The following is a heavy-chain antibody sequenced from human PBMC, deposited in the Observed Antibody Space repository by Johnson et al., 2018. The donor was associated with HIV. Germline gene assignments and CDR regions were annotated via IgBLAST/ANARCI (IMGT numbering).Heavy chain of an antibody. V-gene: IGHV3-30*04. CDR3: ARKGSSGFGGIDAFDI. Sequence: QMQLVESGGGVVQPGRSLRLSCAASGFTFSSYAMHWVRQAPGKGLEWVAVISYDGSNKYYADSVKGRFTISRDNSKNTLYLQMNSLRVEDTAVYYCARKGSSGFGGIDAFDIWGQGTMVTVSS. D-gene: IGHD3-22*01. CDR2: ISYDGSNK. J-gene: IGHJ3*02. CDR1: GFTFSSYA.